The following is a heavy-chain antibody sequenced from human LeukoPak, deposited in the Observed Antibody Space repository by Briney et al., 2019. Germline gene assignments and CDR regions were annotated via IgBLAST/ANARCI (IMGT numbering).Heavy chain of an antibody. CDR1: GFTFSSCA. CDR2: ISGSGGST. J-gene: IGHJ4*02. D-gene: IGHD5-12*01. CDR3: AKDPGGGYSGYDSDY. V-gene: IGHV3-23*01. Sequence: GGSLRLSCAASGFTFSSCAMSWVRQAPGKGLEWVSAISGSGGSTYYADSVKGRFTISRDNSKNTLYLQMNSLRAEDTAVYYCAKDPGGGYSGYDSDYWGQGTLVTVSS.